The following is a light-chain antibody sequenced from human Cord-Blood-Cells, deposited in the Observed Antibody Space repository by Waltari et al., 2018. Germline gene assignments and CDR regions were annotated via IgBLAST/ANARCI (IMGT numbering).Light chain of an antibody. J-gene: IGLJ1*01. CDR3: CSYAGSSTNYV. V-gene: IGLV2-23*02. CDR2: GVS. Sequence: QSALTQPASVSGSPGQSITISCTGTSSDVGSYNLVSWYQQHPGKAPKLMIYGVSKRPSGFSKRVSGCKSGNTASLTISGLQAEDEADYYCCSYAGSSTNYVFGTGTKVTVL. CDR1: SSDVGSYNL.